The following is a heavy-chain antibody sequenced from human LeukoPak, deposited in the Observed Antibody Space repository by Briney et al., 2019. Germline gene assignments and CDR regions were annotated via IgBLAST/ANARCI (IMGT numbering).Heavy chain of an antibody. V-gene: IGHV1-46*01. J-gene: IGHJ5*02. Sequence: GASVKVSCKASGYTFTGYYMHWVRQAPGQGLEWMGIINPSGGSTSYAQKFQGRVTMTRDTSTSTVYMELSSLRSEDTAVYYCARDVKDTIFGVVIVSWFDPWGQGTLVTVSS. CDR3: ARDVKDTIFGVVIVSWFDP. CDR1: GYTFTGYY. D-gene: IGHD3-3*01. CDR2: INPSGGST.